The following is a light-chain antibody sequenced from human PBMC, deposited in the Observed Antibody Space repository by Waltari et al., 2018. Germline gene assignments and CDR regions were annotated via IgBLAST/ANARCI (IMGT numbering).Light chain of an antibody. CDR2: SNN. CDR3: SAWDDRLSGPV. V-gene: IGLV1-47*01. Sequence: QSVLTQPPSASGTPGQRVTISCSGGSSNIGSNYVSWYQRLTGTAPKLLIYSNNQRPSAVPDRFSGSKSGASASLAISGLRSGDEADYYCSAWDDRLSGPVFGGGTKLTVL. J-gene: IGLJ2*01. CDR1: SSNIGSNY.